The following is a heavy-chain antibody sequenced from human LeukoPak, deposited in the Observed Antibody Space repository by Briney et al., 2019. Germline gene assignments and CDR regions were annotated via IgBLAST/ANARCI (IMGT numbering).Heavy chain of an antibody. D-gene: IGHD1-26*01. CDR2: INPNSGGT. CDR1: GHTFTGYY. CDR3: AREDPIVGASFDY. Sequence: ASVKVSCKASGHTFTGYYMHWVRQAPGQGLEWMGWINPNSGGTNYAQKFQGRVTMTRDTSISTAYMELSRLRSDDTAVYYCAREDPIVGASFDYWGQGTLVTVSS. V-gene: IGHV1-2*02. J-gene: IGHJ4*02.